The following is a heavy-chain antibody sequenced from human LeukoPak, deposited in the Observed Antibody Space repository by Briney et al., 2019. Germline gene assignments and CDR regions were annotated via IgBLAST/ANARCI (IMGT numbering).Heavy chain of an antibody. Sequence: SETLSLTCAVYGGSFSGYYWSWIRQPPGKGLEWIGEINHSGSTNYNPSLKSRVTIPVDTSKNQFSLKLSSVTAADTAVYYCASRSIVVVVAAIDYWGQGTLVTVSS. CDR2: INHSGST. CDR3: ASRSIVVVVAAIDY. D-gene: IGHD2-15*01. V-gene: IGHV4-34*01. J-gene: IGHJ4*02. CDR1: GGSFSGYY.